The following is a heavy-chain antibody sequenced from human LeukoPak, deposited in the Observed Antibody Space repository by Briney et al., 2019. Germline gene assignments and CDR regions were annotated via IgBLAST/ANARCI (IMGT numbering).Heavy chain of an antibody. CDR3: ARENVYSFDY. CDR2: VNPSGGST. CDR1: GYIFTSYY. J-gene: IGHJ4*02. D-gene: IGHD5/OR15-5a*01. Sequence: ASVKVSCKASGYIFTSYYVHRVRQAPGQGLEWMGKVNPSGGSTSYALRFQGRVSMTRDVSTSTVYMDLSSLRSEDTAVYYCARENVYSFDYWGQGTLVTVSS. V-gene: IGHV1-46*01.